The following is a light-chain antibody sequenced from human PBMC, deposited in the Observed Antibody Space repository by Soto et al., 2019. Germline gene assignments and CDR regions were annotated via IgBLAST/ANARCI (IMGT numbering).Light chain of an antibody. CDR1: QSVSSY. V-gene: IGKV3-11*01. Sequence: EIVLAQSPATLSLSPGNRATLSCRASQSVSSYLAWYQQKPGQAPRLLIYDASNRATGIPARFSGSGSGTAFTLTTTSLEPEDFAVYYCQQRSNWPSTFGGGTKVEIK. CDR3: QQRSNWPST. J-gene: IGKJ4*01. CDR2: DAS.